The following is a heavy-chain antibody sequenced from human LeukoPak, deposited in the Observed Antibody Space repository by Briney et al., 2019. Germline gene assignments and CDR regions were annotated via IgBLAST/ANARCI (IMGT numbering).Heavy chain of an antibody. Sequence: PSETLSLTCAVYGGSFSGYYWSWIRQPPGKGLEWIGEINHSGSTNYNPSLTSRVTISVDTSKNQFSLKLSSVTAADTAVYYCARGEGLRRAYVDYWGQGTLVTVSS. D-gene: IGHD2-21*02. J-gene: IGHJ4*02. V-gene: IGHV4-34*01. CDR3: ARGEGLRRAYVDY. CDR1: GGSFSGYY. CDR2: INHSGST.